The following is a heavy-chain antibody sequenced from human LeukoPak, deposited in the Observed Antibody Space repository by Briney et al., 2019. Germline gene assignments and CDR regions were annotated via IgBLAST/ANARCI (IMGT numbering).Heavy chain of an antibody. CDR1: GGSISSYY. J-gene: IGHJ2*01. D-gene: IGHD2-8*02. CDR3: ARVLSTSYFDL. CDR2: IYTSGST. Sequence: PSETLSLTCSVSGGSISSYYWSWIRQPARKGLEWIGRIYTSGSTSYNPSLKSRVTISVDKPKNQFSLKLSSVTAADTAVYYCARVLSTSYFDLWGRGTLVTVSS. V-gene: IGHV4-4*07.